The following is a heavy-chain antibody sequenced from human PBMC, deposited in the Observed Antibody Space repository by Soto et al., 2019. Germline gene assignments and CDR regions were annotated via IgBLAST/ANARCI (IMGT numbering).Heavy chain of an antibody. D-gene: IGHD1-26*01. CDR1: GFTFSSYA. Sequence: QVQLVESGGGVVQPGRSLRLSCAASGFTFSSYAMHWVRQAPGKGLEWVAVISYDGSNKYYADSVKGRFTISRDNSKNTLYPQMNSLRAEDTAVYYCARGGDSGSYYGDEGYYYGMDVWGQGTTVTVSS. CDR3: ARGGDSGSYYGDEGYYYGMDV. V-gene: IGHV3-30-3*01. J-gene: IGHJ6*02. CDR2: ISYDGSNK.